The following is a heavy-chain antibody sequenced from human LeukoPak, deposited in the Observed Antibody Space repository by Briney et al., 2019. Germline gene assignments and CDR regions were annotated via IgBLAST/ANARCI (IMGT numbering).Heavy chain of an antibody. Sequence: KPSETLSLTCTVSGYSISSGYYWGWIRQPPGKGLEWIGSIYEDGNTYYNSSLKSRLTISVDTSMNQFSLKLSSVTAADTAVYYCARIQLGGPVGTTSRYYYYMDVWGKGTTVTVSS. D-gene: IGHD1-26*01. CDR1: GYSISSGYY. J-gene: IGHJ6*03. CDR3: ARIQLGGPVGTTSRYYYYMDV. V-gene: IGHV4-38-2*02. CDR2: IYEDGNT.